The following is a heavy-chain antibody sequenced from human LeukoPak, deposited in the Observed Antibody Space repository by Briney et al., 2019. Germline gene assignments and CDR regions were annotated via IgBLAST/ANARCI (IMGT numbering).Heavy chain of an antibody. V-gene: IGHV3-23*01. CDR1: GFTFSSYA. Sequence: SGGSLRLSCAASGFTFSSYAMGWVRQAPGKGLEWVSAISGSGGSTYYAGSVKGRFTISRDNSKNTLYLQMNSLRAEDTAVYYCAKLESNFDYWGQGTLVTVSS. CDR2: ISGSGGST. J-gene: IGHJ4*02. D-gene: IGHD1-1*01. CDR3: AKLESNFDY.